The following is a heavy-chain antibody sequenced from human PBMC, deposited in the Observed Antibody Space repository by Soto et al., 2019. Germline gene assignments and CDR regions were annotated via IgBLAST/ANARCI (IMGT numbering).Heavy chain of an antibody. CDR1: SGSISSNSYL. D-gene: IGHD3-22*01. J-gene: IGHJ6*02. CDR2: ILYSGDT. CDR3: ARQGRNTKTVILRHYATDF. V-gene: IGHV4-39*01. Sequence: LSLTCSVSSGSISSNSYLWGWIRQPPGKGLEWIGAILYSGDTYYSESLKSRVTMSVDTAKNQFSLKLNSVTAADTAVYYCARQGRNTKTVILRHYATDFWGQGTAVTVSS.